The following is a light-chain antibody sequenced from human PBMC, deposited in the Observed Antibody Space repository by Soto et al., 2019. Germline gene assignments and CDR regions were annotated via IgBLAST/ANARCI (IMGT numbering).Light chain of an antibody. J-gene: IGKJ3*01. CDR2: AAS. CDR3: QQGYSTPFT. V-gene: IGKV1-39*01. Sequence: DIQMTQSPSSLSASVGDRVTITCRASQSISSYLTWYQQKPGKAPKLLIYAASSLQSGVPSRFSGSGSGTDFTLTISSLQPEYFATYYCQQGYSTPFTVGPGTKVDIK. CDR1: QSISSY.